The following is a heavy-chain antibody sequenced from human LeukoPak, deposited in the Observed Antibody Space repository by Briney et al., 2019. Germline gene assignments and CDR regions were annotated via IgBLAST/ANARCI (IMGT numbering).Heavy chain of an antibody. J-gene: IGHJ5*02. CDR2: IYWDDDK. D-gene: IGHD1-14*01. Sequence: SGPTLVKPTQTLTLTCTFSGFSLSTSGVGVGWIRQPPGRALEWLALIYWDDDKRYSPSLKSGLTITKDTSKNQVVLTMTNMDPVDTATYYCAHLIRSNWFDPWGQGTLVTVSS. CDR3: AHLIRSNWFDP. V-gene: IGHV2-5*02. CDR1: GFSLSTSGVG.